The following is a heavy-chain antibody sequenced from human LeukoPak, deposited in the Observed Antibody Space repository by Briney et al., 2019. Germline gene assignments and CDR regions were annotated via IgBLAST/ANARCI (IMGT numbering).Heavy chain of an antibody. J-gene: IGHJ4*02. CDR3: AKESGQRQWLVN. CDR1: GGTFSSYA. V-gene: IGHV1-69*06. Sequence: SVKVSCKASGGTFSSYAISWVRQAPGQGLEWMGGIIPIFGTANYAQKFQGRVTITADKSTSTAYMELSSLRSEDTAVYYCAKESGQRQWLVNWGQGTLVTVSS. D-gene: IGHD6-19*01. CDR2: IIPIFGTA.